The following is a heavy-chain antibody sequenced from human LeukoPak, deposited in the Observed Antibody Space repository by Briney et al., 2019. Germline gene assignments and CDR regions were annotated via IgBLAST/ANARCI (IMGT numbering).Heavy chain of an antibody. J-gene: IGHJ5*02. CDR3: ARGSGSITMVRGVIRTWFDP. D-gene: IGHD3-10*01. CDR1: GGSISSYY. CDR2: IYTSGST. V-gene: IGHV4-4*09. Sequence: SETLSLTCTVSGGSISSYYWSWIRQPPGKGLEWIGYIYTSGSTNYNPSLKSRVTISVDTSKNQFSLKLSSVTAADTAVYYCARGSGSITMVRGVIRTWFDPWGQGTLVTVSP.